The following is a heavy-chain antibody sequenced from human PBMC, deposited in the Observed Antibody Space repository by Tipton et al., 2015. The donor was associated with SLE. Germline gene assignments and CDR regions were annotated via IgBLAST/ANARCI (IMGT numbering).Heavy chain of an antibody. CDR2: ISYDAGNK. V-gene: IGHV3-30*04. Sequence: RSLRLSCAASGFTFSSHAMHWVRQAPGKGLEWVAVISYDAGNKYYTDSVKGRFTVSRDNSKNLLYLQMNSLRAEDTAVYYCATDKYFWYLDLWGRATLVTVSS. D-gene: IGHD2/OR15-2a*01. J-gene: IGHJ2*01. CDR1: GFTFSSHA. CDR3: ATDKYFWYLDL.